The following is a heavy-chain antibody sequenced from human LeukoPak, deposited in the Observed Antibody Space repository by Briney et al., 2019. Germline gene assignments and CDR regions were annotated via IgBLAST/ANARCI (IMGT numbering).Heavy chain of an antibody. Sequence: PGGSLRLSCAASGFTFSSYWMHSVREAPGRGLLWVSRINSDGSSTSYADSVKGRFTISRDNAKNTLYLQMNSLRAEDTAVYYCAKYCGGDCLRNFDSWGQGTLVTVSS. CDR1: GFTFSSYW. D-gene: IGHD2-21*02. V-gene: IGHV3-74*01. CDR3: AKYCGGDCLRNFDS. J-gene: IGHJ4*02. CDR2: INSDGSST.